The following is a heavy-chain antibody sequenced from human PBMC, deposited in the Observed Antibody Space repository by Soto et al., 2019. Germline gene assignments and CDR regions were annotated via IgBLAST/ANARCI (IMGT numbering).Heavy chain of an antibody. V-gene: IGHV3-23*01. Sequence: QPGWSMRLSCAASGYTFSSYAMSWVRQAPGKGLEWVSAISGSGGSTYYADSVKGRFTISRDNSKNTLYLQMNSLRAEDTAVYYCAKVKVVGLGALSAHGSLDSWGQGTRVT. CDR2: ISGSGGST. CDR1: GYTFSSYA. J-gene: IGHJ3*02. D-gene: IGHD3-16*02. CDR3: AKVKVVGLGALSAHGSLDS.